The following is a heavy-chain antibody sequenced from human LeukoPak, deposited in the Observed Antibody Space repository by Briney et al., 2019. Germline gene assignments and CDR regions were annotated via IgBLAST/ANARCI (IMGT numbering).Heavy chain of an antibody. CDR3: ARHGNLSKTYYFDY. J-gene: IGHJ4*02. CDR2: IYYSGST. CDR1: GGSISSYY. Sequence: SETLSLTCTVSGGSISSYYWSWIRQPPGKGLEWIGYIYYSGSTNYNPSLKSRVTISVDTSKNQFPLKLSSVTAADTAVYYCARHGNLSKTYYFDYWGQGTLVTVSS. V-gene: IGHV4-59*08. D-gene: IGHD4-23*01.